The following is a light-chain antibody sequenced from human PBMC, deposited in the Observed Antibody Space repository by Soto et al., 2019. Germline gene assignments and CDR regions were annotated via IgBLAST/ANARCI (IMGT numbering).Light chain of an antibody. J-gene: IGKJ2*01. CDR2: GKS. Sequence: EIVLTQSPATLSLSPGDRATLSCRASQNVANYLDWYQQNLGQAPRLLMYGKSNRATGIPDRFSGSGSGTDLTLTISSLEAEDFAVYYCQXYDTSPRTXGQGTKVDI. CDR1: QNVANY. V-gene: IGKV3-20*01. CDR3: QXYDTSPRT.